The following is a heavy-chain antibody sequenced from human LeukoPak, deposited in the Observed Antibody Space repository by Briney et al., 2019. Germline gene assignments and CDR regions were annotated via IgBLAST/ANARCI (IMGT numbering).Heavy chain of an antibody. D-gene: IGHD3-10*01. CDR2: INHSGST. J-gene: IGHJ4*02. CDR3: ARGQGTKIDY. Sequence: SETLSLTCAVYGGSFSGYYWSWIRQPPGKGLEWIGEINHSGSTNYNPSLKSRVTISVDTSKNQFSLKLSSVSAAAAAVYYCARGQGTKIDYWGQGTLVTVSS. CDR1: GGSFSGYY. V-gene: IGHV4-34*01.